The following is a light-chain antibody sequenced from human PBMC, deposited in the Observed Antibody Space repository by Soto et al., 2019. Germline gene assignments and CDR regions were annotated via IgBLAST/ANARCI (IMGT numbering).Light chain of an antibody. Sequence: DIQMTQSPSSLSASVGDRVTITCQASQDISNYLNWYQQKPGKAPKLLIYVAANLETGVSSRFSGGGCGTDVAFTIIRLQRDDIATYYCQQYDNLPAFTFGQGTKREIK. V-gene: IGKV1-33*01. CDR3: QQYDNLPAFT. J-gene: IGKJ2*01. CDR1: QDISNY. CDR2: VAA.